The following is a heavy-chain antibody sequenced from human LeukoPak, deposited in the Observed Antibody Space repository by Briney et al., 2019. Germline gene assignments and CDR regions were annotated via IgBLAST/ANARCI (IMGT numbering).Heavy chain of an antibody. D-gene: IGHD1-26*01. J-gene: IGHJ4*02. Sequence: SEALSLTCAVYGGSFSGYYWSWIRQPPGKGLEWIGEINHSGSTNYNPSLKSRVTISVDTSKNQFSLKLSSVTAADTAVYYCSRESGAYCPFGFWGQGALVTVAS. CDR3: SRESGAYCPFGF. V-gene: IGHV4-34*01. CDR2: INHSGST. CDR1: GGSFSGYY.